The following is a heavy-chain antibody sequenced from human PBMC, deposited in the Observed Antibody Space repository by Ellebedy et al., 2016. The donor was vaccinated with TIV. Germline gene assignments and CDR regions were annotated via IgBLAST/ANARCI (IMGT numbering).Heavy chain of an antibody. CDR1: GFTFSNYA. CDR3: VGQPGPGDYYGGSEYNGF. V-gene: IGHV3-23*01. D-gene: IGHD3-22*01. J-gene: IGHJ4*02. Sequence: PGGSLRLSCAASGFTFSNYAMGWVRQAPGKGLVWVSFISDSSGGTYFTDSVEGRFTISRNNSENTLYLKIDSLRAEDTAVYYCVGQPGPGDYYGGSEYNGFWGQGALVTVSS. CDR2: ISDSSGGT.